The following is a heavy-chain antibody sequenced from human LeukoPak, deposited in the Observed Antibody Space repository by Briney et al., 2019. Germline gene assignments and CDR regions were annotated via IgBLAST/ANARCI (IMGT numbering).Heavy chain of an antibody. J-gene: IGHJ3*02. V-gene: IGHV3-48*03. CDR3: AKGGYCSGGICYRLNAFDI. CDR2: ISTSGTTI. D-gene: IGHD2-15*01. CDR1: GFTFSSYE. Sequence: PGGSLRLSCAASGFTFSSYEMNWVRQAPGKGLEWISYISTSGTTIYYADSVKGRFTVSRDNAKNSLYLQMNSLRAEDTAVYYCAKGGYCSGGICYRLNAFDIWGQGTMVTVSS.